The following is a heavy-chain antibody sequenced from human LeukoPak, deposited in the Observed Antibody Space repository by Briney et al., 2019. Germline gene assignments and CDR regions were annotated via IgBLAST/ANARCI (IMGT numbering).Heavy chain of an antibody. Sequence: ASVKVSCKASGYTFTSYGISWVRQAPGQGLEWMGWISAYNGNTNYAQKLKGRVTMTTDTSTSTAYMELRSLRSDDTAVYYCARVVVVVPALSYYYYMDVWGKGTTVTVSS. V-gene: IGHV1-18*01. D-gene: IGHD2-2*01. CDR1: GYTFTSYG. J-gene: IGHJ6*03. CDR3: ARVVVVVPALSYYYYMDV. CDR2: ISAYNGNT.